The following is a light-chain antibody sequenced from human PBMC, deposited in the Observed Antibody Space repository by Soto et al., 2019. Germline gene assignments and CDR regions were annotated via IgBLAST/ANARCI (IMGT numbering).Light chain of an antibody. V-gene: IGKV3-15*01. CDR3: QQYNNWPPWT. J-gene: IGKJ1*01. Sequence: EIVMTQSPATLSVSPGERATLSCRASQSVTSNIAWYQQKPGQAPRLLIYGASTRATDTPARFSGSGSGTEFTLTISSLQSEDFAVYYCQQYNNWPPWTFGQGTKVEIK. CDR1: QSVTSN. CDR2: GAS.